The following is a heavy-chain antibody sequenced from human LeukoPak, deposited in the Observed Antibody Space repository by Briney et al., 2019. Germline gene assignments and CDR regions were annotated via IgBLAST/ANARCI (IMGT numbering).Heavy chain of an antibody. Sequence: PSETLSLTCTVSGGSISSYYWSWIRQPPGKGLKWIGNIYYSGYTTYSPSLRSRVTISVDTSKNQFSLKLSSVTAADTAVYYCARALVATSLFDYWGQGTLVTVSS. J-gene: IGHJ4*02. CDR1: GGSISSYY. D-gene: IGHD5-12*01. V-gene: IGHV4-59*01. CDR2: IYYSGYT. CDR3: ARALVATSLFDY.